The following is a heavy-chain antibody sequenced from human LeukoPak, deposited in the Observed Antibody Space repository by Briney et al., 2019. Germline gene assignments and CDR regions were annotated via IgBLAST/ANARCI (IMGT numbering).Heavy chain of an antibody. CDR2: MNPNSGNT. CDR1: GYTFTSYG. Sequence: ASVKVSCKASGYTFTSYGISWVRQAPGQGLEWMGWMNPNSGNTGYAQKFQGRVTMTRNTSISTAYMELSRLRSDDTAVYYCAIQYYDSSGYYTLLFDYWGQGTLVTVSS. J-gene: IGHJ4*02. CDR3: AIQYYDSSGYYTLLFDY. D-gene: IGHD3-22*01. V-gene: IGHV1-8*02.